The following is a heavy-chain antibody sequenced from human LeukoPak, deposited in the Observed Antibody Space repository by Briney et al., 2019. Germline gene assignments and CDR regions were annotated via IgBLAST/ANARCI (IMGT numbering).Heavy chain of an antibody. CDR3: ARAYCGSTSCPTDY. V-gene: IGHV1-46*01. J-gene: IGHJ4*02. D-gene: IGHD2-2*01. CDR2: INPSGGST. Sequence: ASVKVSCKASGYTFTSYGISWVRRAPGQGLEWMGIINPSGGSTSYAQKFQGRVTLTRDTSTSTVYMELSRLRSEDTALYYCARAYCGSTSCPTDYWGQGTLVTVSS. CDR1: GYTFTSYG.